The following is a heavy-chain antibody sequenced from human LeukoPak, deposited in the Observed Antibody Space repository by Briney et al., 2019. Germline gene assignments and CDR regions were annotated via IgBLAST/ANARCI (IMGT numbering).Heavy chain of an antibody. CDR1: GFTFSSYW. V-gene: IGHV3-74*01. CDR2: INSYGSST. Sequence: PGGSLRLSCAASGFTFSSYWMHWVRQAPGKRLVWVSRINSYGSSTSYADSVKGRFTISRDNAKNTLYLQMNSLRAEDTAVYYCARDKEDSSGFPLGYWGQGTLVTVSS. J-gene: IGHJ4*02. D-gene: IGHD3-22*01. CDR3: ARDKEDSSGFPLGY.